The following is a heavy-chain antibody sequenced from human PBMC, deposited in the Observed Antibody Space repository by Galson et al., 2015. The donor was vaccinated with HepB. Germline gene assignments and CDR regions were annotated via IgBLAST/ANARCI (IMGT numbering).Heavy chain of an antibody. CDR2: IYSGGST. CDR1: GFTVSSNY. J-gene: IGHJ4*02. D-gene: IGHD2-21*02. Sequence: SLRLSCAASGFTVSSNYMSWVRQAPGKGLEWVSVIYSGGSTYYADSVKGRFTISRDNAKNTLYLQMNSLRAEDTAVYYCATLAVSARDYWGQGTLVTVSS. V-gene: IGHV3-53*01. CDR3: ATLAVSARDY.